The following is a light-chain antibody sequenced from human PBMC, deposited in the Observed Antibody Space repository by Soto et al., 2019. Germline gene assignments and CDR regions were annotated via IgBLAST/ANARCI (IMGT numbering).Light chain of an antibody. J-gene: IGLJ2*01. CDR2: DVS. CDR1: SRDIGTYNY. CDR3: SSYTSSSTPVV. V-gene: IGLV2-14*03. Sequence: QSALTQPASLSGSTGQSITISCTGTSRDIGTYNYVSWYQLHPGKAPKLVIYDVSDRPSGVSNRFSGSKSGNTASLTISGLQAEDEADYYCSSYTSSSTPVVFGGGTKLTVL.